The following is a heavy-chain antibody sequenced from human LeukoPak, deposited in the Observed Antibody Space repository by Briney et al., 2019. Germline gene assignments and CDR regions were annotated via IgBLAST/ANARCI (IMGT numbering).Heavy chain of an antibody. CDR2: ILPDGSKK. CDR1: GFTFNNYA. J-gene: IGHJ4*02. V-gene: IGHV3-7*01. CDR3: GRLAHNAWYAVDH. D-gene: IGHD6-13*01. Sequence: GGSPRLSCAASGFTFNNYAMTWVRQAPGKGLEWVANILPDGSKKYYLDSVKGRFTISRDNPTNSLYLQINNLRAEDTALYYRGRLAHNAWYAVDHWGQGTLVTVSS.